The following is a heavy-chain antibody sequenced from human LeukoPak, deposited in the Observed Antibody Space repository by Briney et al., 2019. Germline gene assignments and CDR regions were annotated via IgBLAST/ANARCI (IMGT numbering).Heavy chain of an antibody. CDR1: GFXFSTHA. J-gene: IGHJ4*02. CDR3: GKEFSSGWFF. V-gene: IGHV3-23*01. Sequence: PGGSLRLSCAASGFXFSTHAITWVRQAPGKGLEWVSSIDSSGDYTFYADSVKGRFTISRDNSKDTLYLQLSGLRAEDTAMYYCGKEFSSGWFFWGQGTLVSVSS. D-gene: IGHD6-13*01. CDR2: IDSSGDYT.